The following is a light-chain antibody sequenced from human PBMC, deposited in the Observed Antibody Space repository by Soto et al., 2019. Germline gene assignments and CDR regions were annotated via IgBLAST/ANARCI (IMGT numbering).Light chain of an antibody. CDR3: RSYAGSGAGV. CDR1: SSDVGGYNY. CDR2: EVS. Sequence: QSALTQPPSASGSPGQSVTISCTGTSSDVGGYNYVSWYQHHPGKAPKVMIYEVSMRPSGVPDRFSGSKSGNTASLTVSGLQAEDEADYYCRSYAGSGAGVFGGGTKQTVL. V-gene: IGLV2-8*01. J-gene: IGLJ3*02.